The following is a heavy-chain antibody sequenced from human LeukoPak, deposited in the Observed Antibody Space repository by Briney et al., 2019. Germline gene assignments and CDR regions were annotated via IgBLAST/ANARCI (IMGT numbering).Heavy chain of an antibody. CDR2: ISWNSGSI. CDR3: AKTYGDYVEGFDY. D-gene: IGHD4-17*01. Sequence: PGGSLRLSCAASGFTFDDYAMHWVRQAPGKGLEWVSGISWNSGSIGYADSVKGRFTISRDNAKNSLYLQMNSLRAEDTALYYCAKTYGDYVEGFDYWGQGTLVTVSS. J-gene: IGHJ4*02. CDR1: GFTFDDYA. V-gene: IGHV3-9*01.